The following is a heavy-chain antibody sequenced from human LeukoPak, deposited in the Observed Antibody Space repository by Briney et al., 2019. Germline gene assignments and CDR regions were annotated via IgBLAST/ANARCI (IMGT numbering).Heavy chain of an antibody. J-gene: IGHJ6*03. CDR3: ARQNGPIFGVDDSSMEV. CDR2: IYPGDSDT. Sequence: GESLKISCKGSGYRFNNYWIAWVRQMPGKGLECMGMIYPGDSDTKYSPSFQGQVTISADKSISTAYLQWSSLKASDTAMYYCARQNGPIFGVDDSSMEVWGKGTTVTVSS. V-gene: IGHV5-51*01. D-gene: IGHD3-3*01. CDR1: GYRFNNYW.